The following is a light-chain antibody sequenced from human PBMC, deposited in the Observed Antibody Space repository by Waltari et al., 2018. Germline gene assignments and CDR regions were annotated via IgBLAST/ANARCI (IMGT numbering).Light chain of an antibody. CDR3: QQRSNWPPIT. CDR1: QSVRNY. J-gene: IGKJ5*01. V-gene: IGKV3-11*01. Sequence: EIVLTQSPATLSLSPGERATLSCRASQSVRNYLAWYQQKPGQAPRLLIYDASNRATGSPARCSGSGSGTAFTLPISSREPEDFAVYYCQQRSNWPPITFGQGTRLEIK. CDR2: DAS.